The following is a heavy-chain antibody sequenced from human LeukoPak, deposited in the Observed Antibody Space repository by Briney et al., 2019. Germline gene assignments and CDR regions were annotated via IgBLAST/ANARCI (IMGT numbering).Heavy chain of an antibody. D-gene: IGHD6-19*01. CDR1: GGSISSYY. V-gene: IGHV4-59*01. Sequence: PSETLSLTCTVSGGSISSYYWSWIRQPPGKGLEWIGYIYYSGSTNYNPSLKSRATISVDTSKNQFSLKLSSVTAADPAVYYCARGIAVADDAFDIWGQGTMVTVSS. CDR2: IYYSGST. CDR3: ARGIAVADDAFDI. J-gene: IGHJ3*02.